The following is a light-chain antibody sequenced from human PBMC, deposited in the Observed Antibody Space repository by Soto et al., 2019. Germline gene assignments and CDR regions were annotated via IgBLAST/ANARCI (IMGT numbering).Light chain of an antibody. CDR1: QSVSSY. CDR3: QQRSNWYT. CDR2: DAS. J-gene: IGKJ2*01. Sequence: EIVLTQSPATLSLSPGERATLSCRASQSVSSYLAWYQQKPGQAPRLLIYDASNRATGIPARFSGSGSGTDFTLTISSLEPEDFAVYYCQQRSNWYTFGQGTQVDIK. V-gene: IGKV3-11*01.